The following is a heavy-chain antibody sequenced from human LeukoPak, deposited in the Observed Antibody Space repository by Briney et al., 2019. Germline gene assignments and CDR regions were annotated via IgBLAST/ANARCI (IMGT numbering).Heavy chain of an antibody. Sequence: GASVKVSCKASGGTFSSYAISWVRQAPGQGLEWMGRIIPIFGTTNYAQKFQGRVTITTDESTSTAYMELSSLRSEDTAVYYCARGGRYGDYVTYWGQGTLVTVSS. CDR2: IIPIFGTT. CDR3: ARGGRYGDYVTY. V-gene: IGHV1-69*05. D-gene: IGHD4-17*01. J-gene: IGHJ4*02. CDR1: GGTFSSYA.